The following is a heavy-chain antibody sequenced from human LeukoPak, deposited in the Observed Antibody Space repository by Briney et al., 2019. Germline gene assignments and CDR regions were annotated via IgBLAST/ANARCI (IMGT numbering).Heavy chain of an antibody. CDR2: ISLAGQN. J-gene: IGHJ4*02. D-gene: IGHD1-26*01. CDR1: GGSISGTNW. Sequence: KPSETLSLTCAVSGGSISGTNWWSWVRQPPGQGLEWIEEISLAGQNNYNPSLNGRVTMSLDKSSNQLSLHLTSVTAAETATYFCSRESGPFCPFGYWGQGTLVIVSS. CDR3: SRESGPFCPFGY. V-gene: IGHV4/OR15-8*02.